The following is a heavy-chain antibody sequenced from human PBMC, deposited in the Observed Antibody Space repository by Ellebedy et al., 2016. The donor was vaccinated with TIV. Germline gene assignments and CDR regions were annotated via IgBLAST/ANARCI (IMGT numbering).Heavy chain of an antibody. J-gene: IGHJ5*02. V-gene: IGHV3-74*01. CDR3: ASKKSERGSGSYPNWFDP. CDR2: INSDGSST. CDR1: GFTFSSYW. D-gene: IGHD3-10*01. Sequence: GESLKISCAASGFTFSSYWMHWVRQAPGKGLVWVSRINSDGSSTSYADSVKGRFTISRDNAKNTLYLQMNSLRAEDTAVYYCASKKSERGSGSYPNWFDPWGQGTLVTVSS.